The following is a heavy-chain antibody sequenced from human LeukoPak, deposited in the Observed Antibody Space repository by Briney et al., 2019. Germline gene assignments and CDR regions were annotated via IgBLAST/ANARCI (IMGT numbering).Heavy chain of an antibody. Sequence: PSETLSLTCTVSGGSISSSSYYWGWIRQPPGKGLEWIGSIYYSGSTYYNPSLKSRVTISVDTSKNQFSLKLSSVTASDTAVYFCARGRSPGYSAHDGIDPWGQGTLVTVSA. CDR1: GGSISSSSYY. D-gene: IGHD5-12*01. J-gene: IGHJ5*02. CDR2: IYYSGST. V-gene: IGHV4-39*01. CDR3: ARGRSPGYSAHDGIDP.